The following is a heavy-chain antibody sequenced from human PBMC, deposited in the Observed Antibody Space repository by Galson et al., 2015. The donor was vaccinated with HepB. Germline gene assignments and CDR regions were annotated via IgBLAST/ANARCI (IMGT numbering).Heavy chain of an antibody. D-gene: IGHD1-26*01. V-gene: IGHV3-23*01. CDR3: AKDGRVGATGYYFDY. CDR1: GFTLSSYA. CDR2: ISGSGGST. J-gene: IGHJ4*02. Sequence: SLRLSCAASGFTLSSYAMSWVRQAPGKGLEWVSAISGSGGSTYYADSVKGRFTISRDNSKNTLYLQMNSLRAEDTAVYYCAKDGRVGATGYYFDYWGQGTLVTVSS.